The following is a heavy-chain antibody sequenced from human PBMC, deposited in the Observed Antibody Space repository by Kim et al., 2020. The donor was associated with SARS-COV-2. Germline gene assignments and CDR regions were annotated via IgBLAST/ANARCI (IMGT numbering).Heavy chain of an antibody. V-gene: IGHV7-4-1*02. J-gene: IGHJ6*03. CDR2: INTNTGNP. D-gene: IGHD3-3*01. Sequence: ASVKVSCKASGYTFTSYAMNWVRQAPGQGLEWMGWINTNTGNPTYAQGFTGRFVFSLDTSVSTAYLQISSLKAEDTAVYYCARELLGEYYDFWSGYSYYYYYYMDVWGKGTTVTVSS. CDR1: GYTFTSYA. CDR3: ARELLGEYYDFWSGYSYYYYYYMDV.